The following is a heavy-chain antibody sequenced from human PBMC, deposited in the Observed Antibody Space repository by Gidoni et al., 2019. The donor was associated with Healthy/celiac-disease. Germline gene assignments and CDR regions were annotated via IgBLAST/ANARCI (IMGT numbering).Heavy chain of an antibody. Sequence: EVQLLESGGGLVQPGGSLRLSCAASGFTFSSYAMSWVRPAPGKGLEWVSAISGSGGSTYYADSVKGRFTISRDNSKNTLYLQMNSLRAEDTAVYYCAKDRTLGYCSSTSCYAGLGWFDPWGQGTLVTVSS. J-gene: IGHJ5*02. V-gene: IGHV3-23*01. CDR1: GFTFSSYA. D-gene: IGHD2-2*01. CDR2: ISGSGGST. CDR3: AKDRTLGYCSSTSCYAGLGWFDP.